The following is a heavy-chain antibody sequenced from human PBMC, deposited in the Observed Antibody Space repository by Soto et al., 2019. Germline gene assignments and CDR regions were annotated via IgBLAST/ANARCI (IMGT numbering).Heavy chain of an antibody. CDR3: AREIVVVPAANHYYGMDV. CDR2: INPNSGGT. J-gene: IGHJ6*02. D-gene: IGHD2-2*01. CDR1: GYTFTGYY. Sequence: ASVKVSCKASGYTFTGYYMHWVRQAPGQGLEWMGWINPNSGGTNYAQKFQGWVTMTRDTSISTAYMELSRLGSDDTAVYYCAREIVVVPAANHYYGMDVWGQGTTVTVSS. V-gene: IGHV1-2*04.